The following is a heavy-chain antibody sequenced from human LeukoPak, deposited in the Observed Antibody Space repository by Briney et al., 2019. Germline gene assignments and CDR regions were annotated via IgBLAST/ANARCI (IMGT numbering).Heavy chain of an antibody. Sequence: SETLSLTCAVYGGSFSGYYWSWIRQPPGKGLEWIGEINHSGSTNYNPSLKSRVTISVDTSKNQFSLKLSSVTAADTAVYYCARGLHPRSMTTPFDYWGQGTLVTVSS. V-gene: IGHV4-34*01. D-gene: IGHD4-17*01. CDR3: ARGLHPRSMTTPFDY. J-gene: IGHJ4*02. CDR2: INHSGST. CDR1: GGSFSGYY.